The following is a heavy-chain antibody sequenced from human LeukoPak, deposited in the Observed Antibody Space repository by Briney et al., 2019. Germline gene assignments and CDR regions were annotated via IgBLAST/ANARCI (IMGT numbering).Heavy chain of an antibody. V-gene: IGHV3-21*01. CDR3: AKGARRVGIQLWPPEYY. CDR1: GFTFSSYS. J-gene: IGHJ4*02. Sequence: PGGSLRLSCAASGFTFSSYSMNWVRQAPGKGLEWVSSISSSSSYIYYADSVKGRFTISRDNSKNTLYLQMNSLRAEDTAVYYCAKGARRVGIQLWPPEYYWGQGTLVTVSS. CDR2: ISSSSSYI. D-gene: IGHD5-18*01.